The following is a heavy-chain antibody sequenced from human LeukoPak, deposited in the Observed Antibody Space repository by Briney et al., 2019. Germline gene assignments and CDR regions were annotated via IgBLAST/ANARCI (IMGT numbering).Heavy chain of an antibody. D-gene: IGHD6-6*01. Sequence: PGGSLRLSCAASGFTFSSYWMSWVRQAPGKGLEWVANIRQDGSEEFYVDSVKGRFTISRDNSKNTLYLQMNSLRAEDTAVYYCAKDQSSSSSFYPFYYYYGMDVWGQGTTVTVSS. CDR1: GFTFSSYW. CDR3: AKDQSSSSSFYPFYYYYGMDV. V-gene: IGHV3-7*05. CDR2: IRQDGSEE. J-gene: IGHJ6*02.